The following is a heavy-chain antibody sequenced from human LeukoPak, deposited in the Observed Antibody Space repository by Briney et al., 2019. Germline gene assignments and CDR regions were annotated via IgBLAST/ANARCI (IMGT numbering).Heavy chain of an antibody. CDR3: ASPQRQGY. CDR1: GFTFSDHY. CDR2: TRNKANSYTT. V-gene: IGHV3-72*01. Sequence: GGSLRLSCAASGFTFSDHYMDWVRQAPGKGLEWVGRTRNKANSYTTEYAASVKGRFTISRDDSKNSLYLQMNSLKTEDTAVYYCASPQRQGYSGQGTLVTVSS. D-gene: IGHD1-1*01. J-gene: IGHJ4*02.